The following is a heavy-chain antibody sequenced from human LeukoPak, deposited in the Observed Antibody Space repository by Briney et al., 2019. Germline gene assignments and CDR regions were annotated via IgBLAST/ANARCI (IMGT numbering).Heavy chain of an antibody. D-gene: IGHD3-10*01. CDR3: ARVGWGGFGVFDY. J-gene: IGHJ4*02. Sequence: NTSETLSLTCTLSGRSISSYYWRWIRQPPGKGLEWIGYIYYSGSTNYNPSLKRRVTISVDTSKNQFSLKLSSVTAADTAVYYCARVGWGGFGVFDYWGQGTLVTVSS. CDR1: GRSISSYY. V-gene: IGHV4-59*01. CDR2: IYYSGST.